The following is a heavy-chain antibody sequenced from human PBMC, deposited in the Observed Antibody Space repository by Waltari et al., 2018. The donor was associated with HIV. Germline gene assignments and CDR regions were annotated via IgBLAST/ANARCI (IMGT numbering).Heavy chain of an antibody. CDR2: IYYNGAA. V-gene: IGHV4-39*01. D-gene: IGHD2-15*01. J-gene: IGHJ4*01. CDR1: RDSIAMSNNC. CDR3: VRPNRRGLVGGRRTDGGFVDY. Sequence: QLQLQESGPGPVTLSVTLSAICNVSRDSIAMSNNCWGWIRLSPGGGLEWMGTIYYNGAASDNPSLKSRLTISVDTTKNQFSLKLKSVTVADTAVYFCVRPNRRGLVGGRRTDGGFVDYWGLGIRVIVSS.